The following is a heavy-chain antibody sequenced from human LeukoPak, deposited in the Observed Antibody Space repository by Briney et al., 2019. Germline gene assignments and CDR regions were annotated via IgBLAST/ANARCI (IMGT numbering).Heavy chain of an antibody. Sequence: PGRSLRLSCAASGFTFSSYGMHWVRQAPGKGLEWVAFIRSDGTSKYYTDSVKGRFTISRDNSKNTLYLQMNSLRAEDTAVYYCANQGGSLTEVGYYMDVWGKGTTVTVSS. CDR1: GFTFSSYG. CDR2: IRSDGTSK. J-gene: IGHJ6*03. V-gene: IGHV3-30*02. CDR3: ANQGGSLTEVGYYMDV. D-gene: IGHD1-26*01.